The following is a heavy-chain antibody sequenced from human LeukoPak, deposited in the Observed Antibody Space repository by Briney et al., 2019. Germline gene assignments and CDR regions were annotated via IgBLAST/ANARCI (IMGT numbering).Heavy chain of an antibody. CDR3: ARGHGYSYGYVSNY. CDR1: GFTFSSYS. V-gene: IGHV3-21*01. D-gene: IGHD5-18*01. Sequence: GGSLRLSCAASGFTFSSYSMNWVRQAPGKGLEWVSSISSSSYIYYADSVKGRFTISRDNSKNTLYLQMNSLRAEDTAVYYCARGHGYSYGYVSNYWGQGTLVTVSS. CDR2: ISSSSYI. J-gene: IGHJ4*02.